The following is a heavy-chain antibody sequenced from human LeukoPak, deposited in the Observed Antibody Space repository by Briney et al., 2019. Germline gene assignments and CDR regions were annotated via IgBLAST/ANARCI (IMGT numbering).Heavy chain of an antibody. D-gene: IGHD6-13*01. CDR1: GFTLSSYA. J-gene: IGHJ6*02. V-gene: IGHV3-23*01. CDR3: ARGPCIAAAGTCVAPYYYGMDV. CDR2: ISGNAGST. Sequence: GGSLRLSCAAPGFTLSSYAMSWVRQAPGKGLEWVSLISGNAGSTYYADSVKGRFTISRDNSKNTLYLQMNSLRAEDTAVYYCARGPCIAAAGTCVAPYYYGMDVWGQGTTVTVSS.